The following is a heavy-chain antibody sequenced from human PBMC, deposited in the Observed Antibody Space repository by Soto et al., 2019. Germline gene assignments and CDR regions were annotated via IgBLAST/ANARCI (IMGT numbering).Heavy chain of an antibody. Sequence: PGGSLRLSCAASGFTFSNYAMGWVRQAPGKGLEWVSAISGSGGSTYYADSVKGRFTISRDNSKNTLYLQMNSLRAEDTAVYYCAKVLSSSWYFGYWGQGTLVTVSS. J-gene: IGHJ4*02. CDR3: AKVLSSSWYFGY. CDR2: ISGSGGST. D-gene: IGHD6-13*01. V-gene: IGHV3-23*01. CDR1: GFTFSNYA.